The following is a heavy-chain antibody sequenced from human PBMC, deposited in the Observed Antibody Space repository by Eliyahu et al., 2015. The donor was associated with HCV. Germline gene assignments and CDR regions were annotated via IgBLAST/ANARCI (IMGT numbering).Heavy chain of an antibody. CDR3: AKDLWASGSYDY. CDR2: ISGSGGST. J-gene: IGHJ4*02. V-gene: IGHV3-23*01. CDR1: GFTFSSYA. D-gene: IGHD1-26*01. Sequence: EVQLLESGGGLVQPGGSLRLSCAASGFTFSSYAMSWVRQAPGKGLEWVSAISGSGGSTYYADSVKGRFTISRDHFKNTLYLQMNSLRAEDTAVYYCAKDLWASGSYDYWGQGTLVTVSS.